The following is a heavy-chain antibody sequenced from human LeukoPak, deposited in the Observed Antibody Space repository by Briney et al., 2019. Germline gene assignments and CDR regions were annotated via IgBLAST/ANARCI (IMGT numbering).Heavy chain of an antibody. Sequence: ASVKVSCKASGYTFTGYYMHWVRQAPGQGLEWMGWINPNSGGTNYAQKFQGRDTMTRDTSISTAYMELSRLRSDDTAVYYCARVPISSGWSSGQSYYFDYGGQGTLVTVSS. CDR3: ARVPISSGWSSGQSYYFDY. J-gene: IGHJ4*02. CDR1: GYTFTGYY. D-gene: IGHD6-19*01. CDR2: INPNSGGT. V-gene: IGHV1-2*02.